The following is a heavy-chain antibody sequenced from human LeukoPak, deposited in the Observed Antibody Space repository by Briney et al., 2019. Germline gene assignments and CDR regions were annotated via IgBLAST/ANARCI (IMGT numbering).Heavy chain of an antibody. V-gene: IGHV3-23*01. CDR2: ISGSGDRT. CDR1: GFTVSSNY. J-gene: IGHJ5*01. Sequence: GGSLRLSCAASGFTVSSNYMSWVRQAPGKGLEWVSTISGSGDRTYYSDSVKGRFTISRDNAKDTLFLQMSSLRAEDTAFYCAKDLYDYGDYRFLDSWGQGTLVTVSS. CDR3: AKDLYDYGDYRFLDS. D-gene: IGHD4-17*01.